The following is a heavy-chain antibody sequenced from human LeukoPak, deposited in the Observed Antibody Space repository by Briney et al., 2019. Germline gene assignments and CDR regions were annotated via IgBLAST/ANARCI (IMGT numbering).Heavy chain of an antibody. Sequence: ASVKVFCKASGYTFTSYGISWVRQAPGQGLEWMGWISAYNGNTNYAQKLQGRVTMTTDTSTSTAYMELRSLRSDDTAVYYCAREGYCSSTSCYLANWFDPWGQGTLVTVSS. CDR2: ISAYNGNT. CDR3: AREGYCSSTSCYLANWFDP. D-gene: IGHD2-2*01. J-gene: IGHJ5*02. V-gene: IGHV1-18*01. CDR1: GYTFTSYG.